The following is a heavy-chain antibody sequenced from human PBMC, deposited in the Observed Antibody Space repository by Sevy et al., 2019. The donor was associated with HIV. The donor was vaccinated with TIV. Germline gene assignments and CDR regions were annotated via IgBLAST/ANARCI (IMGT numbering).Heavy chain of an antibody. V-gene: IGHV4-59*08. CDR2: MYSSAST. CDR1: GGSISGYC. Sequence: SETLSLTCTVSGGSISGYCWNWIRQPPGKGLEWIGDMYSSASTDYNPSLRSRVTISVDASKNQFSLKLNSVTAADTAVYYCARQTVIHDILSGWNYYGVDVWVQGTTVTVSS. D-gene: IGHD3-9*01. CDR3: ARQTVIHDILSGWNYYGVDV. J-gene: IGHJ6*02.